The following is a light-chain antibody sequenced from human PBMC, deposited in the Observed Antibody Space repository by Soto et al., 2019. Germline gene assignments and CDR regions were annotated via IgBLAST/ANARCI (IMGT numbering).Light chain of an antibody. V-gene: IGKV3-11*01. J-gene: IGKJ5*01. Sequence: EIVLTQSPGTLSLAPVVRSSVFCVSSQSIATRHLAWYRQKPGQAPRLLIYDASNRATGIPARFSGSGSGTDFTLTISSLEPEDSAVYYCQQRHMWPITFGQGARLEIK. CDR1: QSIATRH. CDR3: QQRHMWPIT. CDR2: DAS.